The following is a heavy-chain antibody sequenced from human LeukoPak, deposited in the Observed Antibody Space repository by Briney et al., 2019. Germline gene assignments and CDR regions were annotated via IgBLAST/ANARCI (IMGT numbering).Heavy chain of an antibody. Sequence: SDTLSLTCAVSGYSISSSNYWAWIRQPPGKGLEWIGHIYYSGSIYYNPSLKSRVTMSVDTSKNQFSLKLSSVTAADTAVYYCARLRDGRWLLEYWGQGTLVTVSS. J-gene: IGHJ4*02. CDR3: ARLRDGRWLLEY. CDR1: GYSISSSNY. D-gene: IGHD5-24*01. V-gene: IGHV4-28*05. CDR2: IYYSGSI.